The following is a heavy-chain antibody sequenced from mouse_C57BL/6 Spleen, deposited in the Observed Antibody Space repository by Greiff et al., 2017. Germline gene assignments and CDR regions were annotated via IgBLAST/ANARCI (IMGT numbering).Heavy chain of an antibody. Sequence: EVQRVESGGGLVKPGGSLKLSCAASGFTFSDYGMHWVRQAPEKGLEWVAYISSGSSTIYYADTVKGRFTISRDNAKNTLFLQMTSLGSEDTAMYYCARNDGYYSDYWGQGTTLTVSS. CDR2: ISSGSSTI. CDR3: ARNDGYYSDY. V-gene: IGHV5-17*01. D-gene: IGHD2-3*01. CDR1: GFTFSDYG. J-gene: IGHJ2*01.